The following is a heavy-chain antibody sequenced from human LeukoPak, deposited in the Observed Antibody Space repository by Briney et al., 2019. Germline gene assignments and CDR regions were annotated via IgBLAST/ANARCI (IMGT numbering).Heavy chain of an antibody. CDR3: ARQTVYCSSTSCYYYYYYMDV. CDR1: GGSFSGYY. V-gene: IGHV4-34*01. CDR2: INHSGST. Sequence: SETLSLTCAVYGGSFSGYYWSWIRQPPGKGLEWIGEINHSGSTNYKPSLKSRVTISVDTSKNQFSLKLSSVTAADTAVYYCARQTVYCSSTSCYYYYYYMDVWGKGTTVTVSS. J-gene: IGHJ6*03. D-gene: IGHD2-2*01.